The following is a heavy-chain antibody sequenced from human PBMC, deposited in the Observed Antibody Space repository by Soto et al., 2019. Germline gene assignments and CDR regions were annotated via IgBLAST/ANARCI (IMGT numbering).Heavy chain of an antibody. Sequence: QVQLVQSGAEVKKPGASVKLSCKASGYTFITSYYTHWVRQAPGQGLEWMGIINPTGTMTKYSERFQGGLTRSRDTSTSTDYRELSTLTSEDTAVYFCASDTGYDHDAFDIWGQGTMVTVSS. J-gene: IGHJ3*02. D-gene: IGHD5-12*01. CDR1: GYTFITSYY. V-gene: IGHV1-46*01. CDR2: INPTGTMT. CDR3: ASDTGYDHDAFDI.